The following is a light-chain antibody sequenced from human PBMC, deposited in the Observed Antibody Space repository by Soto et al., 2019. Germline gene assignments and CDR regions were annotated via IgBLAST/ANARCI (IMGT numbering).Light chain of an antibody. CDR3: PHVDTSHS. Sequence: IQVTQSPSSLSASVGDRITITCRVSQGMSSYLAWYQQKPGKAPKLLIYAAYTLQSGVPSRFSGGGSGPDFTLTISNLQPEDIATYYCPHVDTSHSFGGGTKVDIK. CDR2: AAY. V-gene: IGKV1-9*01. J-gene: IGKJ4*01. CDR1: QGMSSY.